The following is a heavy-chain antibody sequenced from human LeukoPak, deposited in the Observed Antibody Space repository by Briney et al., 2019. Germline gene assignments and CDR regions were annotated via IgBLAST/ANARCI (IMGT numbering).Heavy chain of an antibody. D-gene: IGHD3-3*01. J-gene: IGHJ6*03. CDR3: ARGNRSDYDFWSGYLSYYYYYYMDV. CDR1: GYTFTSYD. V-gene: IGHV1-8*03. CDR2: MNPNSGNT. Sequence: ASVKVSCKASGYTFTSYDINWVRQATGRGLEWMGWMNPNSGNTGYAQKFQGRVTITRNTSISTAYMELSSLRSEDTAVYYCARGNRSDYDFWSGYLSYYYYYYMDVWGKGTTVTVSS.